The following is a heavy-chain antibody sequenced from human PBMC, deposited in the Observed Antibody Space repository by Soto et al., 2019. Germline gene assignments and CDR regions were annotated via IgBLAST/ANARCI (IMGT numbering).Heavy chain of an antibody. CDR1: GFTFSSYW. CDR3: ARVGATTWY. Sequence: GSLRLSCAASGFTFSSYWMHWVRQAPGKGLVWVSRVNSDGSITNYADAVKGRFTISRDNAKNTLYLQMDGLRAEDTAVYYCARVGATTWYWGQGTLVTVSS. D-gene: IGHD1-26*01. CDR2: VNSDGSIT. V-gene: IGHV3-74*01. J-gene: IGHJ4*02.